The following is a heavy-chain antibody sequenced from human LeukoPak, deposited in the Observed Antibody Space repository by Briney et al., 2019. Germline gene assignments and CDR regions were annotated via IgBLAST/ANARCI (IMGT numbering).Heavy chain of an antibody. Sequence: GGSLRLSCAASGFTVSSNYMSWVRQAPGKGLEWVSVIYSGGSTYYADSVKGRFTIPRDNSKNTPYLQMNSLRAEDTAVYYCARDRVGATRYYGMDVWGQGTTVTVSS. J-gene: IGHJ6*02. CDR1: GFTVSSNY. V-gene: IGHV3-53*01. CDR3: ARDRVGATRYYGMDV. CDR2: IYSGGST. D-gene: IGHD1-26*01.